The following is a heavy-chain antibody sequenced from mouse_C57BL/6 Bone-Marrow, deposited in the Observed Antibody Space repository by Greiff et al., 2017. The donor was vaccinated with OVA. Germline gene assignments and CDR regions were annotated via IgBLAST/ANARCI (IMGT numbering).Heavy chain of an antibody. V-gene: IGHV1-82*01. CDR3: ARDCTATDY. Sequence: LVESGPELVKPGASVKISCKASGYAFSSSWMNWVKQRPGKGLEWIGRIYPGDGDTNYNGKFKGKATLTADKSSSTAYMQLSSLTSEDSAVYFCARDCTATDYWGQGTTLTVSS. CDR1: GYAFSSSW. CDR2: IYPGDGDT. J-gene: IGHJ2*01.